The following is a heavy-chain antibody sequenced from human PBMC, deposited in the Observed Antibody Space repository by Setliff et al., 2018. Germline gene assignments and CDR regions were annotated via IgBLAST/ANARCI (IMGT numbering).Heavy chain of an antibody. V-gene: IGHV1-2*02. Sequence: GASVKVSCKASGYTFTSYAMHWVRQAPGQRLEWMGWIDPKSGRTKYAVKFQGRVTMTRDTSSSTIYMEVNSLTSGDTAVYFCAKQGDLAFDYWGQGTQVTVSS. J-gene: IGHJ4*02. CDR3: AKQGDLAFDY. CDR1: GYTFTSYA. CDR2: IDPKSGRT. D-gene: IGHD3-16*01.